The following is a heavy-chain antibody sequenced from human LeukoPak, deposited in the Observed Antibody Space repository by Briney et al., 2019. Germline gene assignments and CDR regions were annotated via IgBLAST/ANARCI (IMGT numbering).Heavy chain of an antibody. Sequence: QSGGSPRLSCAASGFTFSTSAMTWVRQAPGKGLEWVSSISTTVTNTYYADSVKGRFTISRDNSNNTVYLQMNSLTAEDTALYYCTKRAEFGGFDPWGQGTLVTVSS. CDR3: TKRAEFGGFDP. D-gene: IGHD3-10*01. CDR1: GFTFSTSA. J-gene: IGHJ5*02. V-gene: IGHV3-23*01. CDR2: ISTTVTNT.